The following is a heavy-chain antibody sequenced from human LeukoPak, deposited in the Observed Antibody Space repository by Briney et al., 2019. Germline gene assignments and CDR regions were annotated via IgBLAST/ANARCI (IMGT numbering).Heavy chain of an antibody. CDR3: AKDYCSGSSCYSGLDF. CDR1: GFTFSSYA. V-gene: IGHV3-23*01. CDR2: ISGSGGST. Sequence: GGSLRPSCAASGFTFSSYAMSWVRQAPGKGLEWVSVISGSGGSTYYADSVKGRFTISRDNSKNTLYLQMNSLRAEDTAVYYCAKDYCSGSSCYSGLDFWGQGALVTVSS. D-gene: IGHD2-15*01. J-gene: IGHJ4*02.